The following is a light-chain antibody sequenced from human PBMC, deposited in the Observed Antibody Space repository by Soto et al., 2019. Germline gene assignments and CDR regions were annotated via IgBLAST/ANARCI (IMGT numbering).Light chain of an antibody. CDR3: MQALQTTIT. Sequence: IVMTQSPLSLPVTPGESASISCRSSQSLLHRNGDNSLDWYRQKPGQSPQLLIYLASKRASRVPDRFSGSGSGTDFTLRISRVEAEDVGIYYCMQALQTTITFGQGTRLEI. J-gene: IGKJ5*01. CDR1: QSLLHRNGDNS. V-gene: IGKV2-28*01. CDR2: LAS.